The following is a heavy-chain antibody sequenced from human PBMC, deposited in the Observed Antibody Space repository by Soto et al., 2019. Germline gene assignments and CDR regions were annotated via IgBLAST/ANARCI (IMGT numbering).Heavy chain of an antibody. D-gene: IGHD3-22*01. CDR2: ISYDGSNK. CDR3: ARDPYYYDSSGYYGY. V-gene: IGHV3-30-3*01. Sequence: GGSLRLSCAASGFTFSSYAMHWVRQAPGKGLEWVAVISYDGSNKYYADSVKGRFTISRDNSKNTLYLQMNSLRAEDTAVYYCARDPYYYDSSGYYGYWGQGTLVTSPQ. CDR1: GFTFSSYA. J-gene: IGHJ4*02.